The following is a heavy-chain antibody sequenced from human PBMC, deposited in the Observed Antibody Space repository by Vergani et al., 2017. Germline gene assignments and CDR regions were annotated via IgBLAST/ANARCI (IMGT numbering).Heavy chain of an antibody. V-gene: IGHV4-4*02. CDR2: IYHSGST. J-gene: IGHJ6*02. D-gene: IGHD1-20*01. Sequence: QVQLQESGPGLVKPSGTLSLSCAVSGGSISSSNWCSWVRQPPGKGLEWIGEIYHSGSTNYNPSLKSRVTISVDKSKNQFSLKLSSVTAADTAVYYCARFLTGTTIYYYYGMDVWGQGTTVTVSS. CDR3: ARFLTGTTIYYYYGMDV. CDR1: GGSISSSNW.